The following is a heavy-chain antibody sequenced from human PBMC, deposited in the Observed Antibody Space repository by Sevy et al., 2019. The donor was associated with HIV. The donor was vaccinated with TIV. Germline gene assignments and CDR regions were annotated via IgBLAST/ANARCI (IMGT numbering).Heavy chain of an antibody. CDR1: GYTLTELS. D-gene: IGHD3-22*01. CDR3: ATDSRREGYYDSRWGFDP. J-gene: IGHJ5*02. V-gene: IGHV1-24*01. Sequence: ASVKVSCKVSGYTLTELSMHWVRQAPGKGLEWMGGFDPEDGESIYAQKFQGRVTMTEDTSTDTAYMELSSLRSEDTAVYYCATDSRREGYYDSRWGFDPWGQGTLVTVSS. CDR2: FDPEDGES.